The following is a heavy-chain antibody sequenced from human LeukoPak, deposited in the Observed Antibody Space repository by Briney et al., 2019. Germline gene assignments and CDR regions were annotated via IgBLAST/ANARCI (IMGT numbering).Heavy chain of an antibody. CDR3: GREDLDD. J-gene: IGHJ4*02. CDR2: INPSGGST. Sequence: ASAKVSCTASGYTFSSYYIHWVRQAPGQGLEWMGIINPSGGSTRYAQKYQGRVTMTRDTSTSIVYLERSSLRSEDTAVYYCGREDLDDWGQGTLVTVSS. V-gene: IGHV1-46*01. CDR1: GYTFSSYY.